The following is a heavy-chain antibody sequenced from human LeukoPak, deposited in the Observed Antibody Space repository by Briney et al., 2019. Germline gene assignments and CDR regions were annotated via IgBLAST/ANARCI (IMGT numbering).Heavy chain of an antibody. J-gene: IGHJ3*02. CDR3: ARGYRGFDI. CDR1: GFTFSDHF. CDR2: TRNKANGYTT. Sequence: GGSLRLSCAASGFTFSDHFMDCVRQAPGKGLEWVGRTRNKANGYTTEYAASVKGRFTISRDDSENSLYLKMNSLKTEDTAVYYCARGYRGFDIWGQGTVVTVSS. D-gene: IGHD2-2*02. V-gene: IGHV3-72*01.